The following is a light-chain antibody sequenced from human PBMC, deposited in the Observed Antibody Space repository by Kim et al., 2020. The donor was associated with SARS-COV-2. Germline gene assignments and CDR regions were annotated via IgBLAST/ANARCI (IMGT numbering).Light chain of an antibody. CDR2: CAS. V-gene: IGKV3-15*01. CDR1: QSVSSN. CDR3: QQYNNWPPYT. Sequence: VSPGERATLSCRASQSVSSNLAWYQQKPGQAPRLLIYCASTRATGIPARFSGSGSGTEFTLTISSLQSEDFAVYYCQQYNNWPPYTFGQGTKLEIK. J-gene: IGKJ2*01.